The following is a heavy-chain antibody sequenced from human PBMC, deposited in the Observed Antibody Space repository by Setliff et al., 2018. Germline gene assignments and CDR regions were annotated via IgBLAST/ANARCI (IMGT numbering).Heavy chain of an antibody. CDR3: ARVGFRGVMSAYFDF. CDR2: XXXXXXXX. Sequence: RASVKVSCKVSGGAFTSHGVSWVRQAPGQGLEWXXGXXXXXXXXXXXQXLXXRVTITADKSTNTVNMELSSLRSEDTAVYYCARVGFRGVMSAYFDFWGQGTQVTVSS. J-gene: IGHJ4*02. D-gene: IGHD3-10*01. V-gene: IGHV1-69*10. CDR1: GGAFTSHG.